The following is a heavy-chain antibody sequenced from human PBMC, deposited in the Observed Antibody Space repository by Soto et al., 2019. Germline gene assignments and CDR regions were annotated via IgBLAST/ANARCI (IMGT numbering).Heavy chain of an antibody. CDR2: FYYTGSI. CDR3: ARSMFYSDDTNYSPFEY. Sequence: PSETLSLTCTVSGGSVSSGNYYWSWIRQPPGKGLEWIGYFYYTGSINYNPSLKSQVTIFIDASKNQFSLRLSSVTAADTAVYYCARSMFYSDDTNYSPFEYWGQGTLVTVSS. J-gene: IGHJ4*02. D-gene: IGHD3-22*01. V-gene: IGHV4-61*01. CDR1: GGSVSSGNYY.